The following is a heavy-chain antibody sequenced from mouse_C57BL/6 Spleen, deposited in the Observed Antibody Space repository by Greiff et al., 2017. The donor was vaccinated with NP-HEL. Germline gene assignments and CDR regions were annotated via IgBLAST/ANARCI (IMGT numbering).Heavy chain of an antibody. J-gene: IGHJ4*01. V-gene: IGHV7-1*01. Sequence: EVKLMESGGGLVQSGRSLRLSCATSGFTFSDFYMEWVRQAPGKGLEWIAASRNKANDYTTEYSASVKGRFIVSRDTSQSILYLQMNALRAEDTAIYYCARDLPGAMDYWGQGTSVTVSS. CDR3: ARDLPGAMDY. CDR1: GFTFSDFY. CDR2: SRNKANDYTT.